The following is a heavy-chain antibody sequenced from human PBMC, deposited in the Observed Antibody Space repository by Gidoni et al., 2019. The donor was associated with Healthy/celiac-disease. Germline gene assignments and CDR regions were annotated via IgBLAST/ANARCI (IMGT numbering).Heavy chain of an antibody. V-gene: IGHV4-61*02. CDR1: GRPISSGSYY. D-gene: IGHD6-6*01. J-gene: IGHJ4*02. CDR3: ARAYSSLSPFDY. Sequence: QVQLQESGPGLVKPSQTLSLTCTVSGRPISSGSYYWNWIRQPAGKGLEWIGRIYTSGSTNYNPSLKSRVTISVDTSKSQFSLKLSSLTAADTAVYYCARAYSSLSPFDYWGQGTRVTVSS. CDR2: IYTSGST.